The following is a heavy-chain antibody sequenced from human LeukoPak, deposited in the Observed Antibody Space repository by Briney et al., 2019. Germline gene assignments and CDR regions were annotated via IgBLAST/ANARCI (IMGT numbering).Heavy chain of an antibody. V-gene: IGHV4-59*01. CDR1: GGSISSYY. D-gene: IGHD5-18*01. CDR2: IYYSGST. J-gene: IGHJ6*02. Sequence: SETLSLTCTVSGGSISSYYWSWIRQPPGKGLEWIGYIYYSGSTNYNPSLKSRVTISVDTSKNQFSLKLSSVTAADTAVYYCACGDTAMVNIPDYYYYGMDVWGQGTTVTVSS. CDR3: ACGDTAMVNIPDYYYYGMDV.